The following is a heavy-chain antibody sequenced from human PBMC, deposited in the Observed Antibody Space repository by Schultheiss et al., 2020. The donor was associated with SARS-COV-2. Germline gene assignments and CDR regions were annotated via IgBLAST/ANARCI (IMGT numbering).Heavy chain of an antibody. D-gene: IGHD1-1*01. CDR1: GYTFTGYY. CDR2: FDPEDGET. J-gene: IGHJ4*02. CDR3: ARGLHPYNWNDGGSPEAPYY. Sequence: ASVKVSCKASGYTFTGYYMHWVRQAPGQGLEWMGGFDPEDGETIYAQKFQGRVTMTEDTSTDTAYMELRSLRSDDTAVYYCARGLHPYNWNDGGSPEAPYYWGQGTLVTVSS. V-gene: IGHV1-24*01.